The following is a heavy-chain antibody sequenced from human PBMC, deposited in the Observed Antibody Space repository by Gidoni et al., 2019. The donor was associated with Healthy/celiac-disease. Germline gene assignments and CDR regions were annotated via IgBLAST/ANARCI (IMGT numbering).Heavy chain of an antibody. CDR2: ISWNSGSI. J-gene: IGHJ4*02. Sequence: GLVQPGRSLRLSCAASGFTFDDYAMHWVRQAPGKGLEWVSGISWNSGSIGYADSVKGRFTISRDNAKNSLYLQMNSLRAEDTALYYCAKDESRIAARIFDYWGQGTLVTVSS. CDR1: GFTFDDYA. CDR3: AKDESRIAARIFDY. D-gene: IGHD6-25*01. V-gene: IGHV3-9*01.